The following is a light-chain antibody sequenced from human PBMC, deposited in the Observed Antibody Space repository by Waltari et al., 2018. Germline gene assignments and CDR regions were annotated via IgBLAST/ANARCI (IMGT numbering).Light chain of an antibody. J-gene: IGLJ3*02. V-gene: IGLV2-23*01. CDR1: TTAF. Sequence: QSALTQPASMSGSPGQSITLPCTSTTTAFVSWYQHHPGKAPRPLIYAGSKRPSGLSGRFSGSQSGNTASLTISGLEFDDQATYYCCSSSGGGTWVFGGGTELAVL. CDR3: CSSSGGGTWV. CDR2: AGS.